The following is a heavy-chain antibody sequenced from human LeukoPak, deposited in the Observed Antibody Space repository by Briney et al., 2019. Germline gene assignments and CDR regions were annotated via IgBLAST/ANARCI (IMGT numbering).Heavy chain of an antibody. V-gene: IGHV4-59*12. CDR1: GDSISIYY. CDR2: IDHTGST. Sequence: SETLSLTCSVPGDSISIYYWSWIRQPPGKGLEWIGYIDHTGSTNYNPSLNSRVTISRDTSKNHFSLKLSSVTAADTAVYYCARFIPPYYYDSSGSFDYWGQGTLVTVSS. CDR3: ARFIPPYYYDSSGSFDY. D-gene: IGHD3-22*01. J-gene: IGHJ4*02.